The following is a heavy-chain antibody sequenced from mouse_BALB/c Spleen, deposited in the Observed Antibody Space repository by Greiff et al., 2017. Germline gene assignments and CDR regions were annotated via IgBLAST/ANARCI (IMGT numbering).Heavy chain of an antibody. Sequence: VQLQQSGGGLVKPGGSLKLSCAASGFTFSDYYMYWVRQTPEKRLEWVATISDGGSYTYYPDSVKGRFTISRDNAKNNLYLQMSSLKSEDTAMYYCARGGNYYFDYWGQGTTLTVSS. CDR3: ARGGNYYFDY. J-gene: IGHJ2*01. D-gene: IGHD2-1*01. CDR2: ISDGGSYT. V-gene: IGHV5-4*02. CDR1: GFTFSDYY.